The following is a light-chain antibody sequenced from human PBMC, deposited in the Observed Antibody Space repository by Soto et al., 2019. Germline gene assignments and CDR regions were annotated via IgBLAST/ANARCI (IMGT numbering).Light chain of an antibody. CDR3: QQYNNWPPWT. J-gene: IGKJ1*01. V-gene: IGKV3-20*01. CDR2: GAS. Sequence: EIVLTQSPGTLSLSPGERATLSCRASQSVSTSYLAWFQQKPGQAPTLLIYGASIRATGIPDRFSGSGSGTDFTLTISRLEPEDFAVYYCQQYNNWPPWTFGQGTKVEIK. CDR1: QSVSTSY.